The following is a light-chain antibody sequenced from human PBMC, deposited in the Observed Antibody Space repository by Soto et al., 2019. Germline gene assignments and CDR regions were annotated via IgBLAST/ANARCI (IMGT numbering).Light chain of an antibody. CDR1: TGAVASGHY. J-gene: IGLJ3*02. Sequence: QTVVTQEPSLTVSPGGTVTLTCGSSTGAVASGHYPYWFQQRPGQAPRTLIYDTNNKHSWTPARFSGSLLGGKAALTLSGAQPEDEAEYYCLLSYSGARMFGGGTKVTVL. CDR2: DTN. V-gene: IGLV7-46*01. CDR3: LLSYSGARM.